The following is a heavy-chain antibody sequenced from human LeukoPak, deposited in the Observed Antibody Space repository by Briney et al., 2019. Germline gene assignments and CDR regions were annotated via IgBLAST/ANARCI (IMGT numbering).Heavy chain of an antibody. CDR1: GGSISSYY. CDR3: ARPRTYDILSALFRSYYFDY. CDR2: IYYSGST. J-gene: IGHJ4*02. D-gene: IGHD3-9*01. V-gene: IGHV4-59*08. Sequence: SETLSLTCTVSGGSISSYYWSWIRQPPGKGLEWIGYIYYSGSTNYNPSLKSRVTISVDTSKNRLSLKLSSVTAADTAVYYCARPRTYDILSALFRSYYFDYWGQGTLVTVSS.